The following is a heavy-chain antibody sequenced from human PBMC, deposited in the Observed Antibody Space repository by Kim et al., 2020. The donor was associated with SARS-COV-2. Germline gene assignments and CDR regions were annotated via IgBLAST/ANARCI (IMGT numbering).Heavy chain of an antibody. D-gene: IGHD3-10*01. CDR3: ARDIGGTYYYGSGFLPYNWFDP. J-gene: IGHJ5*02. Sequence: SETLSLTCTVSGGSISSYYWSWIRQPAGKGLEWIGRIYTSGSTNYNPSLTSRVTMSVDTSKNQFSLKLSSVTAADTAVYYCARDIGGTYYYGSGFLPYNWFDPWGQGTLGTVSS. CDR2: IYTSGST. V-gene: IGHV4-4*07. CDR1: GGSISSYY.